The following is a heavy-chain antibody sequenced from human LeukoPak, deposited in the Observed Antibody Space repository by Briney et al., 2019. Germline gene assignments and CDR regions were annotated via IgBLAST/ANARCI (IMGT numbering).Heavy chain of an antibody. CDR3: ARQTDVVVVPAATYYYYGMDV. D-gene: IGHD2-2*01. CDR2: IYTVDSDT. V-gene: IGHV5-51*01. Sequence: GESLNTSWQGSGYSFTSYWFGWVRQIPGKGLRWMRIIYTVDSDTRYRPSFQGQVTISADKSTSTAYLQWSSLKASDTAMYYCARQTDVVVVPAATYYYYGMDVWGQGTTVTVSS. CDR1: GYSFTSYW. J-gene: IGHJ6*02.